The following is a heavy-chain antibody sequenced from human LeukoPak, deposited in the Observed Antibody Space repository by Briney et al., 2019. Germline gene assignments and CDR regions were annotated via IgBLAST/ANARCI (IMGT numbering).Heavy chain of an antibody. V-gene: IGHV4-4*07. J-gene: IGHJ5*02. D-gene: IGHD1-14*01. CDR3: ARDNPAGP. CDR2: DYTSGNT. CDR1: GGSISGYS. Sequence: SETLSLTCSVSGGSISGYSWSWIRQSAAKGLEWIGRDYTSGNTNYNPSFKSRVTMSIDTSKKQFSLKLYTVTAADTAVYYCARDNPAGPWGQGTLVTVSS.